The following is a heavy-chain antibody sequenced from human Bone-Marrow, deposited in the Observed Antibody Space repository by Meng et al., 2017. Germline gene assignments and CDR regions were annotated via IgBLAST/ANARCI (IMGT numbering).Heavy chain of an antibody. Sequence: QVQLQQWGAGLLMPSETLSLTCAAHGGSFTGYYWCWIRQPPGKGPEWIGEINHSGSTNYNPSLKSRVTISVDTSKNQFSLKLSSVTAADTAVYYCARQGFLEWLLYRGNWFDPWGQGTLVTVSS. J-gene: IGHJ5*02. D-gene: IGHD3-3*01. V-gene: IGHV4-34*01. CDR2: INHSGST. CDR3: ARQGFLEWLLYRGNWFDP. CDR1: GGSFTGYY.